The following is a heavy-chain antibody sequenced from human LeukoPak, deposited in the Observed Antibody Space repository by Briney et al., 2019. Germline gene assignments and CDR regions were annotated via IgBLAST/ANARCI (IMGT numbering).Heavy chain of an antibody. D-gene: IGHD6-19*01. CDR2: ISWNSGSI. V-gene: IGHV3-9*03. CDR3: AKDKVGYSSGRFDY. J-gene: IGHJ4*02. CDR1: GFTFDDYA. Sequence: GGSLRLSCAASGFTFDDYAMHWVRQAPGKGLEWVSGISWNSGSIGYADSVKGRFTISRDNAKNSLYLQMNSLRAEDMALYYCAKDKVGYSSGRFDYWGQGTLATVSS.